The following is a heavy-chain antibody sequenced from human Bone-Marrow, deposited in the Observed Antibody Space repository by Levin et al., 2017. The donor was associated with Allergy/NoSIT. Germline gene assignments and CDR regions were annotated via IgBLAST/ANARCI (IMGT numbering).Heavy chain of an antibody. D-gene: IGHD3-22*01. V-gene: IGHV1-69*08. CDR3: ARDRSASNFDSSGTDS. CDR1: RGSFSNYN. CDR2: IIPILDKT. Sequence: KISCETSRGSFSNYNINWVRQAPGQGLEWMVRIIPILDKTNYAQRFQGRVTITADTSKNIVYMEMSSLRFEDTAVYYCARDRSASNFDSSGTDSWGQGTLVTVSS. J-gene: IGHJ4*02.